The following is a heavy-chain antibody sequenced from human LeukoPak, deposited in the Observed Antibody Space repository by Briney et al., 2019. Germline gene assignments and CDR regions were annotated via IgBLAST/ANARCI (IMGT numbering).Heavy chain of an antibody. Sequence: SETLSLTCTVSGGSISSYYWSWIRQPPGKGLEWIGYIYYSGSTNYNPSLKSRVTISVDTSKNQFSLKLSSVTAADTAVYYCARALSRYDSSGLGWSFDYWGQGTLVTVSS. V-gene: IGHV4-59*01. J-gene: IGHJ4*02. CDR2: IYYSGST. CDR3: ARALSRYDSSGLGWSFDY. D-gene: IGHD3-22*01. CDR1: GGSISSYY.